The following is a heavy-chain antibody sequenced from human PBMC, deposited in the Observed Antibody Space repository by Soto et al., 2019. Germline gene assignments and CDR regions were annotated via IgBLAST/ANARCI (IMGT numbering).Heavy chain of an antibody. Sequence: ASVKVSCKASGYTFTSYGISWVRQAPGQGLEWMGWISAYNGNTNYAQKLQGRVTMTTDTSTSTAYMELRSLRSDDTAVYYCARDPPREPIYYGSGEVPFFDYWGQGTLVTVSS. V-gene: IGHV1-18*01. J-gene: IGHJ4*02. CDR3: ARDPPREPIYYGSGEVPFFDY. D-gene: IGHD3-10*01. CDR1: GYTFTSYG. CDR2: ISAYNGNT.